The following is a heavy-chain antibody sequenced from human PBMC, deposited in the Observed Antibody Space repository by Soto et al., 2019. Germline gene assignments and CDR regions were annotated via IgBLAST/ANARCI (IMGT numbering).Heavy chain of an antibody. CDR2: ISYDGSNK. CDR1: GFNFSSYG. CDR3: AKGLSYYDSSGSLLSFYYYGMDV. D-gene: IGHD3-22*01. V-gene: IGHV3-30*18. J-gene: IGHJ6*02. Sequence: QVQLVESGGGVVQPGRSLRLSCAPSGFNFSSYGMHWVRQAPGEGLEWVAVISYDGSNKYYADSVKGRFTISRNNSKNTLYLQMNSLRPEDTDVYYCAKGLSYYDSSGSLLSFYYYGMDVWGQGTTVTVSS.